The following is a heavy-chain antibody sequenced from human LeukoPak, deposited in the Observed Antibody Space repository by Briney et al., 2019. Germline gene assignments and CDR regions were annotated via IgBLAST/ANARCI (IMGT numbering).Heavy chain of an antibody. D-gene: IGHD1-14*01. V-gene: IGHV4-39*01. CDR1: GGSISSSSYY. J-gene: IGHJ4*02. Sequence: SETLSLTCTVSGGSISSSSYYWGWIRQPPGEGLEWIGSIYYSGSAYYNPSLKSRVTISVDTSKNQFSLKLSSVTAADTAVYYCARLTTDRPFDYWGQGTLVTVSS. CDR3: ARLTTDRPFDY. CDR2: IYYSGSA.